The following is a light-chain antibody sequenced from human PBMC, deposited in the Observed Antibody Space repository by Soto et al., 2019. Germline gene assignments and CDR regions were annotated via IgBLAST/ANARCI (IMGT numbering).Light chain of an antibody. CDR2: DVS. Sequence: QSALTQPASVSGSPGQSITISCTGTSSDVGGYNYVSWYQQHPGKAPKLMIYDVSNRPSGVSNRFSGSKSGNTDSLTISGLQAEDEADYYCSSYTSSSTSFGTGTKVTVL. V-gene: IGLV2-14*01. J-gene: IGLJ1*01. CDR3: SSYTSSSTS. CDR1: SSDVGGYNY.